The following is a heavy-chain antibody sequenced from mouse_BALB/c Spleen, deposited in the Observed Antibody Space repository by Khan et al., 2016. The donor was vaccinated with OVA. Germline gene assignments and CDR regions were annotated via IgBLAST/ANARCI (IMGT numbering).Heavy chain of an antibody. Sequence: QVQLKESGPGLVAPSQSLSITCTVSGFSLTSYIVSWVRQPPGKGLEWLGMIWGDGSTNYHSALISRLSIIKDNSKGQVFLELNSLQADDTATYYCAKPKVGKGYFDVWGAGTTVTVSS. CDR2: IWGDGST. V-gene: IGHV2-3*01. D-gene: IGHD2-1*01. J-gene: IGHJ1*01. CDR1: GFSLTSYI. CDR3: AKPKVGKGYFDV.